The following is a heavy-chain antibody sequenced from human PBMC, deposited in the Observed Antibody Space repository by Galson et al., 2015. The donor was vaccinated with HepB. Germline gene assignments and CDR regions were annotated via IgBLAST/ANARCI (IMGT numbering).Heavy chain of an antibody. CDR3: ARKEYYNGRSFEY. Sequence: SETLSLTCAVSGGSVISSNWWSWVRQPPGKGLEWIGEIYHIGSTNYNSSLKSRVTISIDKSKNQFSLKLTSVTAADTAVYYCARKEYYNGRSFEYWGQRTLVTVSS. J-gene: IGHJ4*02. D-gene: IGHD5-24*01. CDR1: GGSVISSNW. V-gene: IGHV4-4*02. CDR2: IYHIGST.